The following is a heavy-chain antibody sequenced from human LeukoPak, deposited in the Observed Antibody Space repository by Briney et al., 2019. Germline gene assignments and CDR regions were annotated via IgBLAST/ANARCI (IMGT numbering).Heavy chain of an antibody. Sequence: GGSLRLSCAASGFTFSSYAMHWVRQAPGKGLEWVSSISSSSSYIYYADSVKGRYTISRDNAKNSLYLQMNSLRAEDTAVYYCASSYYYDSSGYYWYFDLWGRGTLVTVSS. D-gene: IGHD3-22*01. J-gene: IGHJ2*01. CDR2: ISSSSSYI. CDR1: GFTFSSYA. CDR3: ASSYYYDSSGYYWYFDL. V-gene: IGHV3-21*01.